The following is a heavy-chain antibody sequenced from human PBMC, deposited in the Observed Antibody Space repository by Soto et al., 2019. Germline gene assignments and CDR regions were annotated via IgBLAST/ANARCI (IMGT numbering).Heavy chain of an antibody. CDR1: GITFTNYW. V-gene: IGHV3-74*01. J-gene: IGHJ4*02. CDR3: GTVFER. Sequence: EVQLVESGGGSVQPGGSLRLSCVASGITFTNYWMHWVRQVPGKGLVWVARVDSDGRGTSYADFVKGRFTISRDNAKNPLYLQMNSLRVEDTAMYYCGTVFERWGQGIPVTVSS. CDR2: VDSDGRGT. D-gene: IGHD1-1*01.